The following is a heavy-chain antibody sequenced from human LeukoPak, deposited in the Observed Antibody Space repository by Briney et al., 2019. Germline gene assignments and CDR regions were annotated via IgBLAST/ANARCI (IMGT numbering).Heavy chain of an antibody. J-gene: IGHJ5*02. CDR3: AKDPTPKNDYGDYEVAS. V-gene: IGHV3-30*18. CDR2: ISYDGSNK. CDR1: GFTFSSYG. D-gene: IGHD4-17*01. Sequence: GGSLRLSCAASGFTFSSYGMHWVRQAPGKGLEWVAVISYDGSNKYYADPVKGRFTISRDNSKNTLYLQMNSLRAEDTAVYYCAKDPTPKNDYGDYEVASWGQGTLVTVSS.